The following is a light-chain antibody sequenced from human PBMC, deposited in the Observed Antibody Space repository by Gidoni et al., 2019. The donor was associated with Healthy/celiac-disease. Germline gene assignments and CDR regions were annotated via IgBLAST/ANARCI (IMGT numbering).Light chain of an antibody. V-gene: IGKV1-13*02. J-gene: IGKJ4*01. Sequence: AIQLTQSPSSLSASVGDRVTITCRASQGISSALAWYQQKPGKAPKLLIYDASIWESGVPSRFSGSGSGTDFTLTISSLQHDDFATYYCKQFNSYPLTFGGGTKVEIK. CDR1: QGISSA. CDR2: DAS. CDR3: KQFNSYPLT.